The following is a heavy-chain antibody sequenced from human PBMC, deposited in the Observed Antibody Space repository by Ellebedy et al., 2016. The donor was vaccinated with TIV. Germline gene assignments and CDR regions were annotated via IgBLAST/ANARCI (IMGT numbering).Heavy chain of an antibody. CDR1: GLTFSSHA. CDR3: AKEGYYYDSTGTDWFDP. D-gene: IGHD3-22*01. Sequence: LSLTCAASGLTFSSHAMHWVRQAPGKGLQWVALISSDATNKKYADSVKGRFSISRDNSKNTLSLQINNLRPEDTAVYYCAKEGYYYDSTGTDWFDPWGQGTLVTASS. CDR2: ISSDATNK. J-gene: IGHJ5*02. V-gene: IGHV3-30-3*02.